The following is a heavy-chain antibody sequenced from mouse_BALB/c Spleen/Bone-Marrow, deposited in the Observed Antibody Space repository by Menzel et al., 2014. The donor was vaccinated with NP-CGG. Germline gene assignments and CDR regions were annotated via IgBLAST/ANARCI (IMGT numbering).Heavy chain of an antibody. Sequence: EVKVVESGGGLVKPGGSLKLSCAASGFTFRNYVMSWVRQTPVKRLEWVASITSGGSTYYPDSVKGRFTISRDNARNILYLQMSSLRSEDAAMYYCARGRGGYYEFAYWGQGTLVTVSA. CDR2: ITSGGST. CDR3: ARGRGGYYEFAY. D-gene: IGHD2-3*01. CDR1: GFTFRNYV. V-gene: IGHV5-6-5*01. J-gene: IGHJ3*01.